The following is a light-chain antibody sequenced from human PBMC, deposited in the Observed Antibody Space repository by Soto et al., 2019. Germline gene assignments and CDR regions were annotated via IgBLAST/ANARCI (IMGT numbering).Light chain of an antibody. V-gene: IGKV1-27*01. CDR2: AAS. Sequence: DIQMTQSPSSRSASVGDRVTITCRASQGISNYLTWYQQKPGEVPKVLIYAASTLQSGVPSRLSGSGSGTLFTLTISSLQPEDVATYYCQKYNGAPWTFGRGTKVDIK. CDR3: QKYNGAPWT. CDR1: QGISNY. J-gene: IGKJ1*01.